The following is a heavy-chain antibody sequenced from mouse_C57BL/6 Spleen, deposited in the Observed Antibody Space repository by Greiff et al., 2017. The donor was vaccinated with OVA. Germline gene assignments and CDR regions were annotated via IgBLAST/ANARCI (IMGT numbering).Heavy chain of an antibody. CDR3: ARDYGNYDCGD. CDR1: GYTFTSYD. J-gene: IGHJ2*01. Sequence: QVQLQQSGPELVKPGASVTLSCKASGYTFTSYDINWVKQTPVQGLEWIGSIYPGDGSTKYNEKFKGKAIMTVDTSSSTAYMELHSLTSEDSAVYFCARDYGNYDCGDWGKGTTLTVSS. V-gene: IGHV1-85*01. CDR2: IYPGDGST. D-gene: IGHD2-1*01.